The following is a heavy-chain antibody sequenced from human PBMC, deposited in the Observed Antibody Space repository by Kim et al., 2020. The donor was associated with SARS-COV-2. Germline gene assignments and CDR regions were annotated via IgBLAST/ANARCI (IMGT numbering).Heavy chain of an antibody. CDR3: TRQGGNDYGDYVTNY. J-gene: IGHJ4*02. V-gene: IGHV3-73*01. Sequence: ASVKGRFTISRDDSKNTAYLQMNSLKTEDTAVYYCTRQGGNDYGDYVTNYWGQGTLVTVSS. D-gene: IGHD4-17*01.